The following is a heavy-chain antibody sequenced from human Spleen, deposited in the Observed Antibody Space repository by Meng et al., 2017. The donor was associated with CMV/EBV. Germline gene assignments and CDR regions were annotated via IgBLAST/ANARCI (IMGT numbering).Heavy chain of an antibody. D-gene: IGHD1-7*01. CDR1: GYTFTDYY. CDR3: ASEELELGTS. Sequence: ISGKVSGYTFTDYYMQWVQKAPGKGLEWMGLVEPEDGETIYAEKFKGRATLSTDESTSTMYMELNSLKSQDTAIYYCASEELELGTSWGQGTLVTVSS. J-gene: IGHJ5*02. CDR2: VEPEDGET. V-gene: IGHV1-69-2*01.